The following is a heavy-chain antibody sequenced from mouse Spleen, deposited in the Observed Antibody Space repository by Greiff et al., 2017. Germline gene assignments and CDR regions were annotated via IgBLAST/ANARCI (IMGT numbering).Heavy chain of an antibody. D-gene: IGHD1-1*01. J-gene: IGHJ3*01. CDR3: ASDYGSSPWFAY. CDR2: ISYDGSN. Sequence: EVQLQQSGPGLVKPSQSLSLTCSVTGYSITSGYYWNWIRQFPGNKLEWMGYISYDGSNNYNPSLKNRISITRDTSKNQFFLKLNSVTTEDTATYYCASDYGSSPWFAYWGQGTLVTVSA. V-gene: IGHV3-6*01. CDR1: GYSITSGYY.